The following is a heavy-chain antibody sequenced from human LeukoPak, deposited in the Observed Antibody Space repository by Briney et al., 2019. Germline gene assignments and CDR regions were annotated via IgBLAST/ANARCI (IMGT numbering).Heavy chain of an antibody. D-gene: IGHD5-24*01. CDR1: GGSISSYY. CDR2: IDTSGST. Sequence: SETLSLTCTVSGGSISSYYWSWIRQPPGKGLEWIGRIDTSGSTTYNPSLKSRVIISPDTSKNQFSLKLSSVTAADTAVYYCARDNLRDGYNSWGQGTLVTVSS. J-gene: IGHJ5*02. CDR3: ARDNLRDGYNS. V-gene: IGHV4-4*07.